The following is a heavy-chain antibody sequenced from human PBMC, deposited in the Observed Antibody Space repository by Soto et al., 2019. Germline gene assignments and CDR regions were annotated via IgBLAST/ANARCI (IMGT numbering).Heavy chain of an antibody. CDR3: ARVDWRYYGMDV. CDR1: GGSISSDGYY. CDR2: IYYSGST. J-gene: IGHJ6*02. Sequence: QVQLQESGPGLVKPSQTLSLTCTVSGGSISSDGYYWSWIRQHPGKGLERIGYIYYSGSTYYHPSLKCRVTISIDTSKNQFSLKLSSVTAADTAVYFCARVDWRYYGMDVWGQGTTVTVSS. V-gene: IGHV4-31*03. D-gene: IGHD2-21*01.